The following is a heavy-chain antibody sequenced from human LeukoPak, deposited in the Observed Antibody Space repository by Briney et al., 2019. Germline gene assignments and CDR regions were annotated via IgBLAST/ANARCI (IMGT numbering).Heavy chain of an antibody. CDR2: ISSSSSTI. CDR1: GFTFSSYS. CDR3: ARAPGTTLHYGGMDV. Sequence: PGGSLRLSCAASGFTFSSYSMNWVRQAPGKGLEWVSYISSSSSTIYYADSVKGRFTISRDNAKNSLYLQMNSLRAEDTAVYYCARAPGTTLHYGGMDVWGQGTTVTVSS. V-gene: IGHV3-48*04. D-gene: IGHD4-17*01. J-gene: IGHJ6*02.